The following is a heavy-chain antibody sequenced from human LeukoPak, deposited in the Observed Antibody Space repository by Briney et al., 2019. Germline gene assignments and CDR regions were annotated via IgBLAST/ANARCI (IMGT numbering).Heavy chain of an antibody. CDR2: IKKDGSEN. CDR1: GFTFSSYW. V-gene: IGHV3-7*01. CDR3: ARHLSGVTGYSYGRGIDY. D-gene: IGHD5-18*01. Sequence: GGSLRLSCAASGFTFSSYWMSWVRQAPGKGLEWVANIKKDGSENYYVDSVKGRFTISRDNAKKSLYLQVKSLRAEDTAVYYRARHLSGVTGYSYGRGIDYWGQGTLVTVSS. J-gene: IGHJ4*02.